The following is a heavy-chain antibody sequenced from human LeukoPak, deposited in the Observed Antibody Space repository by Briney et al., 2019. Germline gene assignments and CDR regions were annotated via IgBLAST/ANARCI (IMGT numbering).Heavy chain of an antibody. D-gene: IGHD2-15*01. J-gene: IGHJ4*02. Sequence: SETLSLTCTVSGVSITTYYWSWIRQPAGKGLEWIGHIYASGSTNYNPSLKSRVTMSVETSKNQFSLKLSSVTAADTAVYYCARGRGYCSGGSCLGYWGQGTLVTVSS. CDR3: ARGRGYCSGGSCLGY. V-gene: IGHV4-4*07. CDR1: GVSITTYY. CDR2: IYASGST.